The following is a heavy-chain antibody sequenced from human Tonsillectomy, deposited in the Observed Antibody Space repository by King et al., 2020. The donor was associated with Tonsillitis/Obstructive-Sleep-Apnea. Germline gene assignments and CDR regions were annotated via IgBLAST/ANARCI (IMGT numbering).Heavy chain of an antibody. Sequence: VQLVESGGGLVQPGGSLRLSCAVSGFIFSNYALTWVRQAPGKGLEWVSSMSGSGGSPYYADSLKGRFTISRDNSQNTLYLQVNSLRAEDTAEYYCARDRGDWGTAVRPDYWGQGTLVTVSS. D-gene: IGHD6-6*01. V-gene: IGHV3-23*04. J-gene: IGHJ4*02. CDR3: ARDRGDWGTAVRPDY. CDR2: MSGSGGSP. CDR1: GFIFSNYA.